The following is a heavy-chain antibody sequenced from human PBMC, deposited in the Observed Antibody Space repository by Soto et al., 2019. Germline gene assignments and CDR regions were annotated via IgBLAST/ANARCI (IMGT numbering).Heavy chain of an antibody. CDR1: GGSISSYY. J-gene: IGHJ5*02. Sequence: PSETLSLTCTVSGGSISSYYWSWIRQPPGKGLEWIGYIYYSGSTNYNPSLKSRVTISVDTSKNQFPLKLSSVTAADTAVYYCARVPFGELGGWFDPWGQGTLVTVSS. V-gene: IGHV4-59*01. CDR2: IYYSGST. D-gene: IGHD3-10*01. CDR3: ARVPFGELGGWFDP.